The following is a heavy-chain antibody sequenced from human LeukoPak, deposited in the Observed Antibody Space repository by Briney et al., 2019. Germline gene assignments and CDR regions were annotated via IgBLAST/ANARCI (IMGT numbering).Heavy chain of an antibody. CDR3: AKQTTRHFDWLSGTGLDP. D-gene: IGHD3-9*01. CDR2: ISYDGSNK. Sequence: GGSLRLSCAASGFTFSSYGMHWVRQAPGKGLEWVAVISYDGSNKYYADSVKGRFTISRDNSKNTLYLQMNSLRAEDTAVYYCAKQTTRHFDWLSGTGLDPWGQGTLVTVSS. V-gene: IGHV3-30*18. J-gene: IGHJ5*02. CDR1: GFTFSSYG.